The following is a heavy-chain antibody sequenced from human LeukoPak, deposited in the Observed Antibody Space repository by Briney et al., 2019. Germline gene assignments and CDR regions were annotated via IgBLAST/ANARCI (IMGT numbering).Heavy chain of an antibody. CDR3: ARDPGLGFDY. CDR1: GGSISSYY. Sequence: SETLFLTCTVSGGSISSYYWSWIRQPPGKGLEWIGYIYYSGSTNYDPSLKSRVTISVDTSKNQFSLKLSSVTAADTAVYYCARDPGLGFDYWGQGTLVTVSS. V-gene: IGHV4-59*01. CDR2: IYYSGST. D-gene: IGHD7-27*01. J-gene: IGHJ4*02.